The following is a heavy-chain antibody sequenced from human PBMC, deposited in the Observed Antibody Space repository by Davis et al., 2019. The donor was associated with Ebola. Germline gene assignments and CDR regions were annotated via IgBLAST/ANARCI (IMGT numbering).Heavy chain of an antibody. V-gene: IGHV4-34*01. Sequence: PSETLSLTCAVYGGSFSGYYWSWIRQPPGKGLEWIGEINHSGSTNYNPSLKSRVTISVDTSKNQFSLKLGSVTAADTAVYYCASGGGDYYYDNWGQGTLVTVSS. CDR3: ASGGGDYYYDN. J-gene: IGHJ4*02. D-gene: IGHD4/OR15-4a*01. CDR2: INHSGST. CDR1: GGSFSGYY.